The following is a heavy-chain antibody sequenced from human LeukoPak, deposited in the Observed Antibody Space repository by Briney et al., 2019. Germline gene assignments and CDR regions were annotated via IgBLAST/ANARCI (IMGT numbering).Heavy chain of an antibody. CDR1: GFTVSSNY. D-gene: IGHD6-19*01. V-gene: IGHV3-66*01. CDR2: IYSGGST. CDR3: ARDRGQWLTNWFDP. J-gene: IGHJ5*02. Sequence: GGSLRLSCAASGFTVSSNYMSWVRQAPGKGLEWVSVIYSGGSTYYADSVKGRFTISRDNSKNTLYLQMNSLRAEDTAVYYCARDRGQWLTNWFDPWGQRTLVTVSS.